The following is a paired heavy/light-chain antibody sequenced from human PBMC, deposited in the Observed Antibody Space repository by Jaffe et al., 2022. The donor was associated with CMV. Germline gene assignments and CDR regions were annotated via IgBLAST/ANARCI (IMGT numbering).Heavy chain of an antibody. V-gene: IGHV3-23*01. CDR2: ISRSADST. J-gene: IGHJ5*02. D-gene: IGHD2-2*01. Sequence: EVQLLESGGGLVQPGGSRRLSCAASGFAFSTYGMSWVRQAPGKGLEWVSGISRSADSTYYADSVKGRFTISRDNSRYTMYLQMNSLRAEDTAVYYCAKVPGYCSTTSCFYHDSWGQGTLVIVSS. CDR3: AKVPGYCSTTSCFYHDS. CDR1: GFAFSTYG.
Light chain of an antibody. J-gene: IGKJ1*01. CDR2: KIS. V-gene: IGKV2-24*01. CDR1: QSLVHSDGNTY. Sequence: DIVMTQTPLSSPVTLGQPASISCRSSQSLVHSDGNTYLTWLQQRPGQPPRLLIYKISNRFSGVPDRFSGSGAGTDFTLKISRVEGEDVGVYYCMQATQFPWTFGQGTKVEIK. CDR3: MQATQFPWT.